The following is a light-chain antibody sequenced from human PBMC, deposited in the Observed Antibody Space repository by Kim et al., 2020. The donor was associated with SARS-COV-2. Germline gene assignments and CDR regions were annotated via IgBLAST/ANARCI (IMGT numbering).Light chain of an antibody. Sequence: GASVKLTCTLSSGHSSYAIAWHQQQPEKGPRYLMKLNSDGSHSKGDGIPDRFSGSSSGAERYLTISSLQSEDEADYYWQTWGTGQVFGGGTQLTVL. CDR3: QTWGTGQV. CDR2: LNSDGSH. V-gene: IGLV4-69*01. J-gene: IGLJ2*01. CDR1: SGHSSYA.